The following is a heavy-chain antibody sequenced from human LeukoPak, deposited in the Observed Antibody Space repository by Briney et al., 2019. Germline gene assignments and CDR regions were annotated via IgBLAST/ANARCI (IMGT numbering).Heavy chain of an antibody. CDR2: IYYTGST. J-gene: IGHJ2*01. Sequence: PSETLSLTCTVSGGSINNYYGSWIRQPPGEGLEWIGYIYYTGSTSYNPSLKSRVTISVDTSKNQFSLELTSATPADTAVYYCARGVVGARRYFYLWGRGALVTVSS. D-gene: IGHD1-26*01. CDR3: ARGVVGARRYFYL. V-gene: IGHV4-59*01. CDR1: GGSINNYY.